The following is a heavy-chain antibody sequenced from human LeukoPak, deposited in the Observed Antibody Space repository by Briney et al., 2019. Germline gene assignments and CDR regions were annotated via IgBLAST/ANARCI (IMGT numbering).Heavy chain of an antibody. Sequence: GGSLRLSCAASGFTFSSYSMNWVRQAPGKGLEWVSSISSSSSYIYYADSVKGRFTISRDNAKNSLYLQMNSLRAEDTAVYYCARERGKQWLVPLDYWGQGTLVTVSS. CDR1: GFTFSSYS. CDR3: ARERGKQWLVPLDY. V-gene: IGHV3-21*01. D-gene: IGHD6-19*01. CDR2: ISSSSSYI. J-gene: IGHJ4*02.